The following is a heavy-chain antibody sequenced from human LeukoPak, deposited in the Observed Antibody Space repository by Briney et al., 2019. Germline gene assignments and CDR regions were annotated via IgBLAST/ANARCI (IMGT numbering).Heavy chain of an antibody. Sequence: GGSLRLSCAASGFTFSGYAMSWFRQAQGRGLGWVSAISGSGGSTYYADSVKGRFTISRDNFKNTLSLQMNSLRADDTAVYYCAKGTFVGIIDYWGQGTLVTAPS. CDR1: GFTFSGYA. D-gene: IGHD1-26*01. V-gene: IGHV3-23*01. J-gene: IGHJ4*02. CDR3: AKGTFVGIIDY. CDR2: ISGSGGST.